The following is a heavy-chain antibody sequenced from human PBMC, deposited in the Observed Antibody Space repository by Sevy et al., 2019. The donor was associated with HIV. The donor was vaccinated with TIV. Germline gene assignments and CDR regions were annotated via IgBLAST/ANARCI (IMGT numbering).Heavy chain of an antibody. V-gene: IGHV4-39*01. J-gene: IGHJ5*02. CDR3: ARHFWDAVLIVSAAFDP. Sequence: SETLSLTCIVSGGSISSSPYYWDWIRQPPGKGLEWIGSIFYSGSTSYNPSLQSRITISVDTSKNQFSLKLSSVTAADTAVYYCARHFWDAVLIVSAAFDPWGQGTLVTVSS. CDR2: IFYSGST. D-gene: IGHD2-8*01. CDR1: GGSISSSPYY.